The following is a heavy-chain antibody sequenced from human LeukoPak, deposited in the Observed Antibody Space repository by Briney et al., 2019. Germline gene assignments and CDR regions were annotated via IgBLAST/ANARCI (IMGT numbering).Heavy chain of an antibody. CDR2: IYYSGST. V-gene: IGHV4-39*01. D-gene: IGHD3-3*01. CDR1: GGSISSSSYY. J-gene: IGHJ4*02. Sequence: SETLSLTCTVSGGSISSSSYYWGWIRQPPGKRLEWSGSIYYSGSTYYNPSLKSRVTISVDTSKNQFSLKLSSVTAADLAVYYCAFVMVFGVVITTPFDYWGQGTLVTVSS. CDR3: AFVMVFGVVITTPFDY.